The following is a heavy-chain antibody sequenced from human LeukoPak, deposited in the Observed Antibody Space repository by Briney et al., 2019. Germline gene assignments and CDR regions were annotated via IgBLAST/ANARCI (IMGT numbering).Heavy chain of an antibody. D-gene: IGHD4-23*01. Sequence: ASVKLSCKASGYTFTSYGISWVRQAPGQGLEWMGWISAYNGNTNHAQKLQGRVTMTTDTSTSTAYMELRSLRSDDTAVYYCARDGGGATVGGLDYWGQGTLVTVSS. CDR1: GYTFTSYG. V-gene: IGHV1-18*01. CDR2: ISAYNGNT. J-gene: IGHJ4*02. CDR3: ARDGGGATVGGLDY.